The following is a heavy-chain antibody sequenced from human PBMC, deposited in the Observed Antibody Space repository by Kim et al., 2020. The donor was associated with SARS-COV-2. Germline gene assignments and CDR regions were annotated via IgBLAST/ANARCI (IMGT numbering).Heavy chain of an antibody. D-gene: IGHD3-10*01. CDR3: ARHITTTMDV. V-gene: IGHV3-74*01. J-gene: IGHJ6*02. Sequence: SRTSDADSVKGRFTISRDNAKNTLYLQMNSLRAEDTAVYYCARHITTTMDVWGQGTTVTVSS. CDR2: SRT.